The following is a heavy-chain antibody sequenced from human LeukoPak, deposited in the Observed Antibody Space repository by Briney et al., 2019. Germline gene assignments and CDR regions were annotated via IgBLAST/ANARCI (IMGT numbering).Heavy chain of an antibody. Sequence: GGSLRLSCAASGCTFTTYDMSWVRQAPGKGLQWVSAVSSGGDRTYYADSVKGRFSISRDNSKNTLYLQMNSLSADDTAVYYCASGGGYCSTTSCYVLYYWGQGALVTVSS. CDR2: VSSGGDRT. V-gene: IGHV3-23*01. J-gene: IGHJ4*02. D-gene: IGHD2-2*01. CDR3: ASGGGYCSTTSCYVLYY. CDR1: GCTFTTYD.